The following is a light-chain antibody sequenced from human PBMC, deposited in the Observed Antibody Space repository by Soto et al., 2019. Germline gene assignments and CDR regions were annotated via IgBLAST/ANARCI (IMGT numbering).Light chain of an antibody. J-gene: IGKJ1*01. Sequence: EIVLTQSPGTLSLSPGERATLSCRASQSVSSSYLAWYQQKPGQAPRLLIYAAPSRATGIPDRFSGSGSGTDFTLTISRLEPEDFAVYYCQQYGSSPLWTFGQGTKVEIK. CDR2: AAP. CDR1: QSVSSSY. CDR3: QQYGSSPLWT. V-gene: IGKV3-20*01.